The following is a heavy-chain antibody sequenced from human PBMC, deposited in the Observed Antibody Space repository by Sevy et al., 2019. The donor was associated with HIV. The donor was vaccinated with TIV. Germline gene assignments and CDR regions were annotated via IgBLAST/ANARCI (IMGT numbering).Heavy chain of an antibody. J-gene: IGHJ6*02. CDR1: GFTFSSDA. CDR3: AKDRMEGRSRSSWDYGMDV. CDR2: ISGSGGST. V-gene: IGHV3-23*01. Sequence: GGSLRLSCAASGFTFSSDAMSWVLQAPGKELEWVSAISGSGGSTYYADSVKGRFTISRDNSKNTLYLQMNSLRAEDSAVYYCAKDRMEGRSRSSWDYGMDVWGQGTTVTVSS. D-gene: IGHD6-13*01.